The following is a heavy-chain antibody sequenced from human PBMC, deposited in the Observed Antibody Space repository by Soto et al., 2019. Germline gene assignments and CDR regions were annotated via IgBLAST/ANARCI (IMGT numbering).Heavy chain of an antibody. V-gene: IGHV1-18*01. CDR3: AREALGDCFDP. D-gene: IGHD2-15*01. Sequence: ASVKVSCKASGYTFTSYGISWVRQAPGQGLEWMGRISPNNSNTNYAQKLRGRVTMTRDTSTSTIYMELSSLSSEDTAVYYCAREALGDCFDPWGQGTLVTVSS. CDR1: GYTFTSYG. CDR2: ISPNNSNT. J-gene: IGHJ5*02.